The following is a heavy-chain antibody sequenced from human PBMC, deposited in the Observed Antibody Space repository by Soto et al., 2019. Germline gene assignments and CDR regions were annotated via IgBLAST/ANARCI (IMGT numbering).Heavy chain of an antibody. Sequence: VGSLRLSCAASGFTFSSYSMNWVRQAPGKGLEWVSSISSSSSYIYYADSVKGRFTISRDNAKNSLYLQMNSLRAEDTAVYYCASYYDLNFDYWGQGTLVTVSS. D-gene: IGHD3-22*01. V-gene: IGHV3-21*01. CDR2: ISSSSSYI. CDR1: GFTFSSYS. CDR3: ASYYDLNFDY. J-gene: IGHJ4*02.